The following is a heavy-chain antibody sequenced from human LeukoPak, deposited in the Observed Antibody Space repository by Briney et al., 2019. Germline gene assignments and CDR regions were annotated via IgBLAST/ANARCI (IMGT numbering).Heavy chain of an antibody. J-gene: IGHJ4*02. CDR1: GGSITNYY. CDR3: ARRGKSGWDFFDS. V-gene: IGHV4-59*08. Sequence: PSETLSLTCTVSGGSITNYYWSWIRQPPGKGLEWIGHISDSGSTNYNPSLASRVTISLDTSKRQFSLPLSSVTAADTAVYYCARRGKSGWDFFDSWGPRTLVTVSS. D-gene: IGHD6-19*01. CDR2: ISDSGST.